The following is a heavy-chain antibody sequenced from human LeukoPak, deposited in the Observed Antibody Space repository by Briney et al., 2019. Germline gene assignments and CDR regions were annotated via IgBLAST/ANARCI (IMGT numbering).Heavy chain of an antibody. J-gene: IGHJ5*02. Sequence: PSKTLSLTCAVYGGSFSGYYWSWIRQPPGKGLEWIGEINHSGSTNYNPSLKSRVTISVDTSKNQFSLKLSSVTAADTAVYYCARTHCSSTSCYFLWFDPWGQGTLVTVSS. V-gene: IGHV4-34*01. D-gene: IGHD2-2*01. CDR3: ARTHCSSTSCYFLWFDP. CDR1: GGSFSGYY. CDR2: INHSGST.